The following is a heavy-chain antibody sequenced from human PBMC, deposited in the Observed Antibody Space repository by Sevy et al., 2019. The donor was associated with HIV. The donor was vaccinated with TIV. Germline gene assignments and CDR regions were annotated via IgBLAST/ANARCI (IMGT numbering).Heavy chain of an antibody. CDR1: GYTFTGYY. V-gene: IGHV1-2*06. Sequence: ASVKVSCKASGYTFTGYYMHWVRQAPGQGLEWMGRINPNSGGTNYAQKFQGRVTMTRDTSISTAYMELSTLRSDDTAVYYCARDSGIYSSSWYLDYWGQGTLVTVSS. J-gene: IGHJ4*02. CDR2: INPNSGGT. CDR3: ARDSGIYSSSWYLDY. D-gene: IGHD6-13*01.